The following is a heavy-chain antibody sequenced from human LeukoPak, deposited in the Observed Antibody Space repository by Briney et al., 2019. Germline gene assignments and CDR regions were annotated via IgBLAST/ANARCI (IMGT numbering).Heavy chain of an antibody. V-gene: IGHV4-34*01. CDR3: ARQNRYYYDSSGYDN. Sequence: SETLSLTCGVYGGSFSGYFWSWIRQPPEKGLEWIGEINHSGSSSYNPSLKSRVTISVDTSKKQFSLKLSSVTAADTAVYYCARQNRYYYDSSGYDNWGQGTLVTVSP. J-gene: IGHJ4*02. CDR1: GGSFSGYF. CDR2: INHSGSS. D-gene: IGHD3-22*01.